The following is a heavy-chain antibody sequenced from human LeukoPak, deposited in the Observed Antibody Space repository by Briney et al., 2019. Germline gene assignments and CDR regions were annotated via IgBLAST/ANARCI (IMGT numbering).Heavy chain of an antibody. CDR1: GFTFSSYA. D-gene: IGHD7-27*01. V-gene: IGHV3-23*01. J-gene: IGHJ4*02. CDR3: ARDLGYYFDY. CDR2: ISGSGGST. Sequence: GGSLRLSCAASGFTFSSYAMSWVRQAPGKGLEWVSAISGSGGSTYYADSVKGRFTISRDNAKNSLYLQMNSLRAEDTAVYYCARDLGYYFDYWGQGTLVTVSS.